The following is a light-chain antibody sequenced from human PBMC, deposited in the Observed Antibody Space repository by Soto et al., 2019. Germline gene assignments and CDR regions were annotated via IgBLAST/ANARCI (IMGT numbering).Light chain of an antibody. J-gene: IGKJ2*01. CDR3: QQRGKWPRT. CDR1: QSVGSY. V-gene: IGKV3-11*01. Sequence: EIVLTQSPATLSLSPGERATLSCRASQSVGSYLAWYQQKPGQAPRLLIYDASNRATDIPARFSGSGSGTDFTLTISSLESEDFGGYYCQQRGKWPRTFGQGTKLEIK. CDR2: DAS.